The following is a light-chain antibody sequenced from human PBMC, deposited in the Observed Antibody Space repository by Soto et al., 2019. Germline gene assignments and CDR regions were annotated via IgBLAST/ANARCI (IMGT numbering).Light chain of an antibody. V-gene: IGLV1-47*01. CDR2: RNN. J-gene: IGLJ2*01. CDR3: AAWDDSPSGYVV. CDR1: SSNIGSNY. Sequence: QSVLTQPPSASGTPGQRVTISCSGSSSNIGSNYVYWYQQLPGTAPKLLIYRNNQRPSGVPDRFSGSKSGTSVSLAISGLRSEDEADYYCAAWDDSPSGYVVFGGGTKVTV.